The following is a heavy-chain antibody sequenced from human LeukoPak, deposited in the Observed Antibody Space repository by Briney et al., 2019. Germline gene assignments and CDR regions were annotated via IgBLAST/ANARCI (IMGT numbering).Heavy chain of an antibody. J-gene: IGHJ4*02. CDR3: ARGRVVRGVITNPGTD. V-gene: IGHV3-21*01. CDR1: GFTFSSYS. CDR2: ISSSSSYI. Sequence: GGSLRLSCAASGFTFSSYSMNWVRQAPGKGLEWVSSISSSSSYIYYADSVKGRFTISRDNAKNSLYLQMNSLRAEDTAVYYCARGRVVRGVITNPGTDWGQGTLVTVSS. D-gene: IGHD3-10*01.